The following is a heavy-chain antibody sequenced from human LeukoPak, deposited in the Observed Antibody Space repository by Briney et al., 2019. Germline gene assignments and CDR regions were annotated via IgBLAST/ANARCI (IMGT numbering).Heavy chain of an antibody. D-gene: IGHD3-22*01. V-gene: IGHV3-23*01. CDR3: AKAGASGYYHNCLDY. CDR1: GFTFSNYA. J-gene: IGHJ4*02. Sequence: GGSLRLSCAASGFTFSNYAMSWARQAPGKGLEWVSGLSAGGGNTYYADSVKGRFTISRDNSKNTLYLQMNSLRAEDTAVYYCAKAGASGYYHNCLDYWGQGTLVTVSS. CDR2: LSAGGGNT.